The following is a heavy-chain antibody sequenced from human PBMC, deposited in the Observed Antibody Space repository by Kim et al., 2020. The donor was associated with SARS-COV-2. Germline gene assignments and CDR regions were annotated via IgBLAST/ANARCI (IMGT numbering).Heavy chain of an antibody. D-gene: IGHD6-6*01. J-gene: IGHJ4*02. CDR2: IYPGDSDT. V-gene: IGHV5-51*01. CDR1: GYSFTSYW. CDR3: ARHDSMAGGSSSHLDY. Sequence: GESLKISCKGSGYSFTSYWIGWVRQMPGKGLEWMGIIYPGDSDTRYSPSFQGQVTISADKSISTAYLQWSSLKASDTAMYYCARHDSMAGGSSSHLDYWGQGTLVTVSS.